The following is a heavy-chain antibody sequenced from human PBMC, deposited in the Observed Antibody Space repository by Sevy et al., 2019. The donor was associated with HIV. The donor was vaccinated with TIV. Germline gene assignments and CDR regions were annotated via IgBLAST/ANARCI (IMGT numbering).Heavy chain of an antibody. Sequence: ASVKVSCKVSGYTLTELSMHWVRQAPGKGPEWMGRFDPEDGETIYAQKFQGRVTMTEDTSTDAPYMELSSLRSEETAEYYCGTAREYYEDDRGYLDYWGQGSLVTVSS. D-gene: IGHD3-3*01. J-gene: IGHJ4*02. CDR1: GYTLTELS. CDR3: GTAREYYEDDRGYLDY. V-gene: IGHV1-24*01. CDR2: FDPEDGET.